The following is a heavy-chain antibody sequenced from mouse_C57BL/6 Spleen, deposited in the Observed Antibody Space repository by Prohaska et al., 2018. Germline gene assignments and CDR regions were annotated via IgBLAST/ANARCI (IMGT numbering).Heavy chain of an antibody. CDR2: IYPGSGST. CDR3: ARRYYSNSYWCFDV. J-gene: IGHJ1*03. Sequence: QVQLQQPGAALVKPGASVRMSCKASGYTFTSYWITWVKQRPGQGLEWIGDIYPGSGSTDYNEKFKSKATLTVDTSSSTAYMQLSSLTSEDSTVYYCARRYYSNSYWCFDVWGTGTTVTVSS. CDR1: GYTFTSYW. V-gene: IGHV1-55*01. D-gene: IGHD2-5*01.